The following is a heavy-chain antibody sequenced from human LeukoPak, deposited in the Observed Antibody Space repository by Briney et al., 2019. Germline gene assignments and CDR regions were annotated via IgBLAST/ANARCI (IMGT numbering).Heavy chain of an antibody. Sequence: GASVKVSCKASGYTFTGYYMHWVRQAPGQGLEWMGWINPNSGGTNYAQKFQGRVTMTRDTSISTAYMELSRLRSDDTAVYYCARVHTIFGVRGAFDIWGQGTMVTVSS. CDR3: ARVHTIFGVRGAFDI. CDR1: GYTFTGYY. D-gene: IGHD3-3*01. V-gene: IGHV1-2*02. J-gene: IGHJ3*02. CDR2: INPNSGGT.